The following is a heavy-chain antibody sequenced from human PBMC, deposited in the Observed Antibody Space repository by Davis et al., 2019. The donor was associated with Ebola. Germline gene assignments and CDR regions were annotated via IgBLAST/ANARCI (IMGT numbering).Heavy chain of an antibody. V-gene: IGHV1-2*06. J-gene: IGHJ4*02. CDR2: INPNSGGT. CDR3: ARLSIAAAGSFDY. Sequence: ASVKVSCKASGYTFTSYAMHWVRQAPGQGLEWMGRINPNSGGTNYAQKFQGRVTMTRDTSISTAYMELSRLRSDDTAVYYCARLSIAAAGSFDYWGQGTLVTVSS. CDR1: GYTFTSYA. D-gene: IGHD6-13*01.